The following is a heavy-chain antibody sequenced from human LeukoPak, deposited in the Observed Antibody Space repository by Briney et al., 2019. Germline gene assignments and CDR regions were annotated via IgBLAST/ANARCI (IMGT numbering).Heavy chain of an antibody. CDR2: IYYSGRT. V-gene: IGHV4-59*08. J-gene: IGHJ4*02. Sequence: PSETLSLTCTVPGGSISSYYWSWSRQPPGKGLEWSGYIYYSGRTNHNPSLKSRVTMSVDTSKNQFSLKLRSVTARDPAVYCCARHGDSSGYYFFFDYWGQGTLVTVSS. D-gene: IGHD3-22*01. CDR3: ARHGDSSGYYFFFDY. CDR1: GGSISSYY.